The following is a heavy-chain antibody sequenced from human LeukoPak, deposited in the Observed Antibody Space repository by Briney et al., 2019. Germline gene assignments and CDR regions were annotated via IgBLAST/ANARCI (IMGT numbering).Heavy chain of an antibody. V-gene: IGHV4-59*01. J-gene: IGHJ6*02. Sequence: SETLSLTCTVSGGSISSYYWSWIRQPPGKGLEWIGYIYYSGSTNYNPSLKSRVTISVGTSKNQFSLKLSSVTAADTAVYYCARGYSYGWDYYYGMDVWGQGTTVTVSS. CDR2: IYYSGST. CDR1: GGSISSYY. D-gene: IGHD5-18*01. CDR3: ARGYSYGWDYYYGMDV.